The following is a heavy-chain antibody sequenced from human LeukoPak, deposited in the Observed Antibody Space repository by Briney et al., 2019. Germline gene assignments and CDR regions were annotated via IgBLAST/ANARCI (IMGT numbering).Heavy chain of an antibody. V-gene: IGHV4-59*01. CDR3: ARDDYYDSSGYHLDAFDI. CDR2: IYYSGST. Sequence: SETLSLTCTVSGGSISSYYWSWIRQPPGQGLEWIGYIYYSGSTNYNPSLKSRVTISVDTSKNQFSLKLNSVTAADTAVYYCARDDYYDSSGYHLDAFDIWGQGTRVTVSS. CDR1: GGSISSYY. J-gene: IGHJ3*02. D-gene: IGHD3-22*01.